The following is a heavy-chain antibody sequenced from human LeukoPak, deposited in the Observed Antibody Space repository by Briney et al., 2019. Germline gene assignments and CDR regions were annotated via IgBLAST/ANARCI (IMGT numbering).Heavy chain of an antibody. CDR3: ARDLAAALWGTNCYMCAFQI. Sequence: ASVKVSCKASGYIFTDYYMHWVRQAPGQELEWMGWINPDSGGTNYAQKFQGRVTMTRDTSLSTAYMELSRLRSDDTAVYYCARDLAAALWGTNCYMCAFQIWGQGTMVTVSS. CDR2: INPDSGGT. V-gene: IGHV1-2*02. J-gene: IGHJ3*02. D-gene: IGHD2-2*02. CDR1: GYIFTDYY.